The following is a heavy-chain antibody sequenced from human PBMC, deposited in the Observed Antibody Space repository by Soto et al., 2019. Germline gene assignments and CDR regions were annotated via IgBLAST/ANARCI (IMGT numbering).Heavy chain of an antibody. CDR1: GLTFSSYG. CDR2: ISYDGSNK. V-gene: IGHV3-30*18. D-gene: IGHD4-17*01. CDR3: AKERGAGDYGDPFYYYYGMDV. Sequence: WGSLRLSCAASGLTFSSYGMHWVRQAPGKGLEWVAVISYDGSNKYYADSVKGRFTISRDNSKNTLYLQMNSLRAEDTAVYYCAKERGAGDYGDPFYYYYGMDVWGQGTTVTVSS. J-gene: IGHJ6*02.